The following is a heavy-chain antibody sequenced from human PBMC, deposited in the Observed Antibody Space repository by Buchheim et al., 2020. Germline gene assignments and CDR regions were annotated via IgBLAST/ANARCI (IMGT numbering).Heavy chain of an antibody. D-gene: IGHD6-13*01. J-gene: IGHJ2*01. V-gene: IGHV4-34*01. Sequence: QVQLQQWGAGLLKPSETLSLTCAVYGGSFTENSWSWVRQPPGKGLEWIGEINHGGRTNYNASLVTRVSISVDTSKNQFSLKVTSVTAADTAIYYCVRGFSNWPGIGVWGRGT. CDR3: VRGFSNWPGIGV. CDR1: GGSFTENS. CDR2: INHGGRT.